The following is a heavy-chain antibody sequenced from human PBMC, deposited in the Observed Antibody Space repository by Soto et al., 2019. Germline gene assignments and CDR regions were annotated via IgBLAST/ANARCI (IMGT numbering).Heavy chain of an antibody. V-gene: IGHV3-53*01. D-gene: IGHD6-13*01. CDR1: GFTVISNY. CDR2: IYSGGST. Sequence: WGSLRLSCAASGFTVISNYMSLFLHSPVKGREWVSVIYSGGSTYYADSVKGRFTISRDNSKNTLYLQMNSLRAEDTAVYYCASSWLFSDYWGQGTLVTVAS. J-gene: IGHJ4*02. CDR3: ASSWLFSDY.